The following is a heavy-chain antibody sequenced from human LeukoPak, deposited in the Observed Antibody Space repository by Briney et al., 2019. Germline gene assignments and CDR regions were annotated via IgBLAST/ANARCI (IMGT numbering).Heavy chain of an antibody. CDR1: GFTFSSYG. CDR2: ISGSGGST. D-gene: IGHD3-10*01. J-gene: IGHJ4*02. V-gene: IGHV3-23*01. Sequence: PGGSLRLSCAASGFTFSSYGMHWVRQAPGKGLEWVSAISGSGGSTYYADSVKGRFTISRDNSKNTLYLQMNSLRAEDTAVYYCAKDGTDYYGSGSYPILTYYYFDYWGQGTLVTVSS. CDR3: AKDGTDYYGSGSYPILTYYYFDY.